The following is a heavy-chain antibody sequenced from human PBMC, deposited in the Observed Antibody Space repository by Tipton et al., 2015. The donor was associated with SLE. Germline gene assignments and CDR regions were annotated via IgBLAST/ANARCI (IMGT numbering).Heavy chain of an antibody. D-gene: IGHD4-23*01. Sequence: SLRLSCAASGFTFSDYYMSWIRQAPGKGLEWVSYISSSGSTIYYADSVKGRFTISRDNAKNSLYLQMNSLRAEDTAVYYCARDHKGRAAVVTPVDFWGQGTLVTVSS. CDR1: GFTFSDYY. V-gene: IGHV3-11*01. CDR2: ISSSGSTI. J-gene: IGHJ4*02. CDR3: ARDHKGRAAVVTPVDF.